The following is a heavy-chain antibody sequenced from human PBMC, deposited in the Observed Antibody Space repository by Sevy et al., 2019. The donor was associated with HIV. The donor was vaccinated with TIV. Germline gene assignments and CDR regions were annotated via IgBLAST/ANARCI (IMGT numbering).Heavy chain of an antibody. CDR1: GFSFSSSW. J-gene: IGHJ4*02. CDR2: INSDGMST. D-gene: IGHD3-10*01. Sequence: GGSLRLSCTASGFSFSSSWMHWVRQPPGKGPVWVSHINSDGMSTRYADSVKGRFTVSRDNGKNTMYLQMNSLGVDDTAVYYCAKGHRGVTDYWGQGTLVTVSS. CDR3: AKGHRGVTDY. V-gene: IGHV3-74*01.